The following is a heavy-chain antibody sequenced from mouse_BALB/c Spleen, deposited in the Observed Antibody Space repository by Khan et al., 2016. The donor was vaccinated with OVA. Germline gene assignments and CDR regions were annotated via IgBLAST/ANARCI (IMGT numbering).Heavy chain of an antibody. CDR3: ARDRIDY. Sequence: QVQLKQSGAELAKPGASVKMSCKASGYTFTSYWMHWINQRPGQGLEWIGYINPTSGYTDYNQTFKDKATLTADKSSSTAYLQLSSLTSDDSAVYYCARDRIDYWGQGTALTVSS. J-gene: IGHJ2*01. CDR1: GYTFTSYW. V-gene: IGHV1-7*01. CDR2: INPTSGYT.